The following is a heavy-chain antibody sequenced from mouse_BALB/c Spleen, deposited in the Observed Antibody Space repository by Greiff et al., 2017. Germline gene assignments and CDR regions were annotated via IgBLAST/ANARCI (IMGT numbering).Heavy chain of an antibody. V-gene: IGHV5-6*03. J-gene: IGHJ3*01. D-gene: IGHD2-4*01. CDR3: ASPYDYGFAY. Sequence: EVMLVESGGGLVKPGGSLKLSCAASGFTFSSYAMSWVRQTPEKRLEWVASISDGGSYTYYPDSVKGRFTISRDNAKNNLYLQMSSLKSEDTAMYYCASPYDYGFAYWGQGTLVTVSA. CDR2: ISDGGSYT. CDR1: GFTFSSYA.